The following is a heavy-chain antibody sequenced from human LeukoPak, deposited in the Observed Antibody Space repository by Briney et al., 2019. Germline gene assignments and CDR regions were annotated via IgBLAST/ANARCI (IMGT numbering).Heavy chain of an antibody. Sequence: ASVEVSCKASGYTFTGYYMHWVRQAPGQGLEWMGWINPNSGGTNYAQKFQGRVTMTRDTSISTAYMELSRLRSDDTAVYYCARDQDTAMVSQFDYWGQGTLVTVSS. CDR3: ARDQDTAMVSQFDY. CDR1: GYTFTGYY. V-gene: IGHV1-2*02. D-gene: IGHD5-18*01. J-gene: IGHJ4*02. CDR2: INPNSGGT.